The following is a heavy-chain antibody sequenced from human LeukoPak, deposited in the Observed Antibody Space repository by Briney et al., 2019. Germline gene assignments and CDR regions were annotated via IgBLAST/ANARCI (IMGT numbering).Heavy chain of an antibody. Sequence: PGGSLRLSCAASGFTFSSYGMHWVRQAPGKGLEWVAVISYDGSNKYYADSVQGRFTISRDNSKNTLYLQMNSLRPEDTAVYYCAKGRSSSWYYYPYGVDVWGQGPTVTVS. CDR1: GFTFSSYG. D-gene: IGHD6-13*01. V-gene: IGHV3-30*18. CDR3: AKGRSSSWYYYPYGVDV. CDR2: ISYDGSNK. J-gene: IGHJ6*02.